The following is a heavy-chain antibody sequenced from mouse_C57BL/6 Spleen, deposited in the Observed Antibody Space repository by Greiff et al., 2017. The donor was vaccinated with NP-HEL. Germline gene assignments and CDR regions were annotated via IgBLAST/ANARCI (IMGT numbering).Heavy chain of an antibody. CDR2: IYPGDGDT. Sequence: VQLQQSGAELVKPGASVKISCKASGYAFSSYWMNWVKPRPGKGLEWIGQIYPGDGDTNYNGKFKGKATLTADKSSSTAYMQLSSLTSEDSAVYFCARRAITTVVARGYYAMDYWGQGTSVTVSS. D-gene: IGHD1-1*01. J-gene: IGHJ4*01. CDR1: GYAFSSYW. CDR3: ARRAITTVVARGYYAMDY. V-gene: IGHV1-80*01.